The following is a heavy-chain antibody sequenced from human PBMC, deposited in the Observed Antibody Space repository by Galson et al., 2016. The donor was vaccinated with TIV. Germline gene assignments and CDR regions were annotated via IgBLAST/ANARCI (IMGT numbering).Heavy chain of an antibody. V-gene: IGHV3-30*18. J-gene: IGHJ4*02. CDR1: GFSFSDYG. Sequence: SLRLSCAASGFSFSDYGMHWVRQAPGKGLEWVAVILYDGTDKYYADSVKGRFTISRDNSKNTVSLHLNSPRVEDTAVYYCAKDPRIFGDYLLAYFDYWGQGTLVSVSS. D-gene: IGHD4-17*01. CDR3: AKDPRIFGDYLLAYFDY. CDR2: ILYDGTDK.